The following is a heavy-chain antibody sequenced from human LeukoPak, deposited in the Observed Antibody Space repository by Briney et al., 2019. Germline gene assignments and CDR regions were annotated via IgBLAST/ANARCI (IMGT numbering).Heavy chain of an antibody. D-gene: IGHD2-15*01. V-gene: IGHV3-72*01. CDR1: GFTVSTNY. CDR2: IRNKANRYTI. Sequence: GGSLRLSCAASGFTVSTNYMSWVRQAPGKGLEWVGRIRNKANRYTIDYAASVKGRFTISRDDSKNSLYLQMNSLTIEDTAVYYCVRATYCTGGSCYTGDYWGQGTLVTVSS. J-gene: IGHJ4*02. CDR3: VRATYCTGGSCYTGDY.